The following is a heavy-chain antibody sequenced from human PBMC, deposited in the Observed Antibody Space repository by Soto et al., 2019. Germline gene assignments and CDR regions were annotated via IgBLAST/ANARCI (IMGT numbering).Heavy chain of an antibody. CDR1: GFTFSSYG. Sequence: QVQLVESGGGVVQPGRSLRLSCAASGFTFSSYGMHWVRQAPGKGLEWVAVISYDGSNKYYADSVKGRFTISRDNSKNTLYLQMNSLRAEDTAVYYCAKGKLVATMGTNWFDPWGQGTLVTVSS. CDR3: AKGKLVATMGTNWFDP. D-gene: IGHD5-12*01. J-gene: IGHJ5*02. CDR2: ISYDGSNK. V-gene: IGHV3-30*18.